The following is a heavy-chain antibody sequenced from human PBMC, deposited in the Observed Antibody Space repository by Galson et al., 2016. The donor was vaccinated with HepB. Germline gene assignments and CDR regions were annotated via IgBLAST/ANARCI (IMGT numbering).Heavy chain of an antibody. Sequence: SVKVSCKASGYIFTSYFVYWVRQAPGQGLECMGIINPSGGSTNYAQKFQGRVTMTRDTSTSTVYMELSRLRSEDTAGYYSARGPDDDIETTMGHLFDYWGQGTLVTVSS. CDR1: GYIFTSYF. D-gene: IGHD5-12*01. V-gene: IGHV1-46*01. CDR2: INPSGGST. J-gene: IGHJ4*02. CDR3: ARGPDDDIETTMGHLFDY.